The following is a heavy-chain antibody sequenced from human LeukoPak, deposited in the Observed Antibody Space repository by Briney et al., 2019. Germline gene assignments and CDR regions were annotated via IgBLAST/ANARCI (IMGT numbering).Heavy chain of an antibody. J-gene: IGHJ4*02. Sequence: PSETLSLTCSVSGISINSGGYYWSWIRQHPGKGLEWIGYIYNSGTTYYNPSLKSRVTISVDTSKNQFSLKLTSVTAADTAVYYCARESGWLDYWGQGTLVTVSS. V-gene: IGHV4-31*03. CDR2: IYNSGTT. CDR1: GISINSGGYY. D-gene: IGHD6-19*01. CDR3: ARESGWLDY.